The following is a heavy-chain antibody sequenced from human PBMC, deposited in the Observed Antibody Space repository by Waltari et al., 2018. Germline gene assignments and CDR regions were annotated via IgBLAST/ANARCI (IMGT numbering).Heavy chain of an antibody. CDR1: GFTFDDYA. CDR2: SNWNSGSI. V-gene: IGHV3-9*01. J-gene: IGHJ3*02. Sequence: EVQLVESGGGLVQPGRSLRLSCVGSGFTFDDYAMHWVRQAPGKGLDGVSGSNWNSGSIGYGDSVKGRFIISRDNARNSVHLQMNGLTSEDTALYYCAKKNDEVFDRNGLVYDAFDMWGQGTMVTVSS. CDR3: AKKNDEVFDRNGLVYDAFDM. D-gene: IGHD3-22*01.